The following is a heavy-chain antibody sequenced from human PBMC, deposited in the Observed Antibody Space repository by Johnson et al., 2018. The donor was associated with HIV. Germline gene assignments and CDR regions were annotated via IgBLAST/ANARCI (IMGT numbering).Heavy chain of an antibody. D-gene: IGHD2-15*01. CDR1: GFTFSSYA. J-gene: IGHJ3*02. V-gene: IGHV3-30-3*01. Sequence: QVQLVESGGGVVQPGRSLRLSCAASGFTFSSYAMHWVRQPPGKGLEWVAVLSNDGSNKYYADSVKGRFSISRDNSKNTLYLQMNSLRPEDTAVYYCARDRYFSGGSSPAAAFDIWGQGTMVTVSS. CDR2: LSNDGSNK. CDR3: ARDRYFSGGSSPAAAFDI.